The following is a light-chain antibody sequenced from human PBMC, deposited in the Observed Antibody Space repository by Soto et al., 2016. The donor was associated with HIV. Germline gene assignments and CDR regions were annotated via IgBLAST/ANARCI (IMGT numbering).Light chain of an antibody. Sequence: DIQMTQSPSSLSASVGDTVTITCRASQMINSYLNWYQQKPGKAPRLLISAASSLQVGVPSRFSGSRSGTEFTLTINSLQPDDFATYYCQHYNSASYTFGQGTKLEIK. CDR1: QMINSY. CDR3: QHYNSASYT. CDR2: AAS. V-gene: IGKV1-39*01. J-gene: IGKJ2*01.